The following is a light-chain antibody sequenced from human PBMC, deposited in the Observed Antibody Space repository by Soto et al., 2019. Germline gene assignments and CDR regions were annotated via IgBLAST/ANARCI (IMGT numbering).Light chain of an antibody. CDR1: QSVSSSY. J-gene: IGKJ5*01. V-gene: IGKV3-15*01. CDR3: QQYNNWPPIT. Sequence: EIVLTQSPGTLSLSPGERATLSCRAIQSVSSSYLAWYQQKPGQAPRLLIYGASKRATGFPARFSGSGSGTDFTLTISSLQSEDFAVYYCQQYNNWPPITFGQGTRLEIK. CDR2: GAS.